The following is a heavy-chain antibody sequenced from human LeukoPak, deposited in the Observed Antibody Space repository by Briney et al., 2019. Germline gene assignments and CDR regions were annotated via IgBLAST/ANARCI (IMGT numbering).Heavy chain of an antibody. CDR1: GFTFDDYA. V-gene: IGHV3-43D*03. J-gene: IGHJ4*02. CDR3: PIVGCALDY. Sequence: GGSLRLPCAASGFTFDDYAMHWVRQAPGEGLEWVALISWDGGSTYYADSVKGRFTISRDNSKNALYLQMNSLRADVTALYYCPIVGCALDYGPQETVVSVST. CDR2: ISWDGGST. D-gene: IGHD1-26*01.